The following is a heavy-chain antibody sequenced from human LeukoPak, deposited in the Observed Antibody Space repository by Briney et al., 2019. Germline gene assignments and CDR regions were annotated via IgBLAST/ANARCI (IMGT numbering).Heavy chain of an antibody. CDR3: ARGAWGIWFDP. CDR2: INHSGST. Sequence: PSETLSLTCAVYGGSFSGYYWSWIRQPPGKGLEWIGEINHSGSTNYNPSLKSRVTISVDTSKNQFSLKLSSVTAADTAVYYCARGAWGIWFDPWGQGTLVTVSS. CDR1: GGSFSGYY. D-gene: IGHD6-13*01. V-gene: IGHV4-34*01. J-gene: IGHJ5*02.